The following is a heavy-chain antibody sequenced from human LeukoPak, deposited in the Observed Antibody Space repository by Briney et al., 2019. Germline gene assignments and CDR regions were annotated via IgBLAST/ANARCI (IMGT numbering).Heavy chain of an antibody. V-gene: IGHV3-23*01. CDR1: GFTFSSYA. CDR2: INNSGGST. D-gene: IGHD6-19*01. J-gene: IGHJ4*02. CDR3: AKDRAVAAVTHFDY. Sequence: GGSLRLSCAASGFTFSSYAMTWVRQAPGKGLEWVSTINNSGGSTYYADSVKGRFTISRDNSKNTLYLQMNSLRAEDTAVYYCAKDRAVAAVTHFDYWGQGTLVTVSS.